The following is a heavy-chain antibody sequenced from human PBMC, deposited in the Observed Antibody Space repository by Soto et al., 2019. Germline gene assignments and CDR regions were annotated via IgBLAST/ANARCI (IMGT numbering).Heavy chain of an antibody. Sequence: ASVKVSCKASGYTFTSYAMHWVRQAPGQRLEWMGWINAGNGNTKYSQKFQGRVTITRDTSASTAYMELSSLRSEDTAVYYCAMDILTGYYSSYEPGSFDYWGQGTLVTVSS. CDR3: AMDILTGYYSSYEPGSFDY. V-gene: IGHV1-3*01. J-gene: IGHJ4*02. D-gene: IGHD3-9*01. CDR2: INAGNGNT. CDR1: GYTFTSYA.